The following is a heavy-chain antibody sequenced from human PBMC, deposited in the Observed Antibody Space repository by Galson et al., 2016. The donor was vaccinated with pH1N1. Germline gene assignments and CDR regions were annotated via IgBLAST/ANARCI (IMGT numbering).Heavy chain of an antibody. CDR2: IVPMFGIA. V-gene: IGHV1-69*13. Sequence: SVKVSCKASGGALNRFTVSWVRQAPGQGLEWVGRIVPMFGIAEYAQKLQGRVTITADGSTTTSHMELSNLKSGDTAIYYCVRMMTTPLSWYFDLWGRGTLVAVAA. CDR1: GGALNRFT. CDR3: VRMMTTPLSWYFDL. J-gene: IGHJ2*01. D-gene: IGHD4-11*01.